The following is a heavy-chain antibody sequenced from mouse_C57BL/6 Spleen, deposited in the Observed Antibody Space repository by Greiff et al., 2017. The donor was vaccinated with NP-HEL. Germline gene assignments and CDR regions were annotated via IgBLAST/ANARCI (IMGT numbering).Heavy chain of an antibody. J-gene: IGHJ3*01. CDR2: IDPENGDT. CDR1: GFNIKDDY. CDR3: TTIPYVGFAY. Sequence: DVHLVESGAELVRPGASVKLSCTASGFNIKDDYMHWVKQRPEQGLEWIGWIDPENGDTEYASKFQGKATITADTSSNTAYLQLSSLTSEDTAVYYCTTIPYVGFAYWGQGTLVTVSA. V-gene: IGHV14-4*01. D-gene: IGHD2-12*01.